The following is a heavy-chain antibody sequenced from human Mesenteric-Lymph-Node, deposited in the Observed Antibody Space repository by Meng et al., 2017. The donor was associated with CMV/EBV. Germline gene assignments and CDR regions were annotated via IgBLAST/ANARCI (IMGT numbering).Heavy chain of an antibody. CDR2: IYYSGST. J-gene: IGHJ4*02. CDR1: GGSASSGLYY. Sequence: FGGSASSGLYYWGWIRQPPGKGLEWIGSIYYSGSTYYNASLKSRVTISVDTSKNQFSLRLNSVTAADTAVYYCARRSGTYSIKYFDYWGQGTLVTVSS. CDR3: ARRSGTYSIKYFDY. V-gene: IGHV4-39*01. D-gene: IGHD1-26*01.